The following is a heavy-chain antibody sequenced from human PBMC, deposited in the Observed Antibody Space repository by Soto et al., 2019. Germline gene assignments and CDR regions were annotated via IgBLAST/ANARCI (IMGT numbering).Heavy chain of an antibody. D-gene: IGHD3-22*01. Sequence: QVHLVESGGGVVQPGRSLRLSCAASGFTFSSYSMHWVRQAPGKGLEWVAVISYDGSKKYYADSVKGRFTISRDYSKNTLYLQMSSLRVEDTAVYYCAKKYDNIDDAFDYWGQGTLVTVSS. J-gene: IGHJ4*02. V-gene: IGHV3-30-3*02. CDR1: GFTFSSYS. CDR3: AKKYDNIDDAFDY. CDR2: ISYDGSKK.